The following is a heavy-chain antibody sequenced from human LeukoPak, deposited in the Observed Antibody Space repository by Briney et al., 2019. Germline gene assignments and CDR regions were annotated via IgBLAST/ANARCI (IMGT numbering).Heavy chain of an antibody. V-gene: IGHV1-2*04. J-gene: IGHJ4*02. CDR2: INPNSGGT. CDR1: GYTFTGYY. D-gene: IGHD3-9*01. Sequence: ASVKVSCKASGYTFTGYYMHWVRQAPGQGFEWMGWINPNSGGTNYAQKFQGWVTMTRDTSISTAYMELSRLRSDDTAVYYCARAPVLRYFDDTYYFDYWGQGTLVTVSS. CDR3: ARAPVLRYFDDTYYFDY.